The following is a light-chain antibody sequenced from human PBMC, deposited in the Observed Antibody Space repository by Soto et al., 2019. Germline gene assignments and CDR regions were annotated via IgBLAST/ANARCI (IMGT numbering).Light chain of an antibody. V-gene: IGLV2-14*01. CDR1: SSDVGGYNY. J-gene: IGLJ2*01. CDR2: EVS. CDR3: SSYTSSSPSVV. Sequence: QSALTQPASVSGSPGQSITISCTGTSSDVGGYNYVSWYQQHPGKAPKLMIYEVSNRPSGVSNRFSGSKSGNTASLTISGLQAEDEADYYCSSYTSSSPSVVFGGGTQLTVL.